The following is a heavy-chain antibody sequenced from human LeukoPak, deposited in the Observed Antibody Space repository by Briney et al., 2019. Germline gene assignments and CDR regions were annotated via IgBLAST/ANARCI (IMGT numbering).Heavy chain of an antibody. CDR2: ISTDGSRT. Sequence: GGSLRLSCAASGFTFTDYWMHWVRQRRGEGLVWVSHISTDGSRTNYADSVKGRFTTSRDNTKNTVYLQMSSLRAEDTAVYYCSPGFTFDVWGQGTMVTVSS. J-gene: IGHJ3*01. CDR1: GFTFTDYW. V-gene: IGHV3-74*01. D-gene: IGHD2-15*01. CDR3: SPGFTFDV.